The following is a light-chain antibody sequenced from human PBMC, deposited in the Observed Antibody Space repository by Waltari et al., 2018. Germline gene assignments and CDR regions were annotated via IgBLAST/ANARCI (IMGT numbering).Light chain of an antibody. V-gene: IGKV3D-15*01. CDR1: QSVSSS. J-gene: IGKJ2*03. Sequence: EIVMTQSPATLSLSPGERATLSFRASQSVSSSLAWYQQKPGQAPRLLIYGASSRATGIPDRFSGSGSGTDFTLTISSLEPEDVGVYYCLQRSTGPYSVGQGTKVDIK. CDR2: GAS. CDR3: LQRSTGPYS.